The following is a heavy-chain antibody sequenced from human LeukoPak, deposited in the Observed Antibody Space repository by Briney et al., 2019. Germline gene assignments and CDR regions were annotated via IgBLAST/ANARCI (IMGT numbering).Heavy chain of an antibody. CDR3: AKFEGALLGNYYMDV. V-gene: IGHV3-23*01. CDR1: GFPFSDFA. CDR2: ISGGGDNT. Sequence: PGGSLRLSCAVSGFPFSDFAMSWVRQAPGKGLEWVSTISGGGDNTYFADSVKGRFTISRDNSKNTLFLQMVSLRAEDTAVYYCAKFEGALLGNYYMDVWGKGTTVTASS. J-gene: IGHJ6*03.